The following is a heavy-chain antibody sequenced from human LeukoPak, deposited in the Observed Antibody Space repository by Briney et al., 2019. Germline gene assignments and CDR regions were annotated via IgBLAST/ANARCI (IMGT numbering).Heavy chain of an antibody. V-gene: IGHV3-30*04. J-gene: IGHJ3*02. CDR1: GFTFSSYA. CDR2: ISYDGSNK. CDR3: ARDPNDT. Sequence: GGSLRLSCAASGFTFSSYAMHWVRQAPGKGLEWVAVISYDGSNKYYADSVKGRFTISRDNSKNTLYLQMNSLRAEDTAVYYCARDPNDTWGQGTMVTVSS.